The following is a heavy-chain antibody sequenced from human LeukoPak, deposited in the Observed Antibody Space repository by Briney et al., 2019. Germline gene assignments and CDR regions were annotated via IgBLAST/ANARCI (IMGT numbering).Heavy chain of an antibody. CDR3: ASDILTGFDAFDI. CDR2: ISSSSSYI. J-gene: IGHJ3*02. V-gene: IGHV3-21*01. Sequence: GSLRLSCAASGFTFSSYSMNWVRQAPGKGLEWVSSISSSSSYIYYADSVKGRFTISRDNAKNSLYLQMNSLRAEDTAVYYCASDILTGFDAFDIWGQGTLVTVSS. CDR1: GFTFSSYS. D-gene: IGHD3-9*01.